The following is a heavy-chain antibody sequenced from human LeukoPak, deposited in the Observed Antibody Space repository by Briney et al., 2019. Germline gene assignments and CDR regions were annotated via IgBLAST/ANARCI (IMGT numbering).Heavy chain of an antibody. CDR1: GCTFTSYG. Sequence: ASVKVSCKASGCTFTSYGISWVRQAPGQGLEWMGWISAYNGNTNYAQKLQGRVTMTTDTSTSTAYMELRSLRSDDTAVYYCARQYCSSTSCYGREYWGQGTLVTVSS. J-gene: IGHJ4*02. D-gene: IGHD2-2*01. CDR2: ISAYNGNT. V-gene: IGHV1-18*01. CDR3: ARQYCSSTSCYGREY.